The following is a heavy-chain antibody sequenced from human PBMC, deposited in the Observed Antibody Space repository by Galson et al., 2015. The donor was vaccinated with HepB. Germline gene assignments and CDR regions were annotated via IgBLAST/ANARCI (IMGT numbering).Heavy chain of an antibody. D-gene: IGHD6-13*01. CDR2: IRYDGSNK. CDR3: AKSGPLAAAGDEYFQH. J-gene: IGHJ1*01. Sequence: SLRLSCAASGFTFSSYGMHWVRQAPGKGLEWVAFIRYDGSNKYYADSVKGRFTISRDNSKNTLYLQMNSLRAEDTAVYYCAKSGPLAAAGDEYFQHWGQGTLVTVSS. V-gene: IGHV3-30*02. CDR1: GFTFSSYG.